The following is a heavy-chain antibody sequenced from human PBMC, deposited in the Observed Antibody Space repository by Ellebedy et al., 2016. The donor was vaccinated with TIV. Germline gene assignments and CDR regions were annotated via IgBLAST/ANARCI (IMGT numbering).Heavy chain of an antibody. V-gene: IGHV3-15*01. CDR2: IRSMTDGGST. CDR3: TTDTMIVVV. Sequence: GESLKISCAASGFSFFNAWMNWVRQAPGKGLEWVGRIRSMTDGGSTDYAAPVRGRFSISRDGSKNILYLQMNSLKTEDTAVYYCTTDTMIVVVWGQGTLVTVSS. D-gene: IGHD3-22*01. CDR1: GFSFFNAW. J-gene: IGHJ4*02.